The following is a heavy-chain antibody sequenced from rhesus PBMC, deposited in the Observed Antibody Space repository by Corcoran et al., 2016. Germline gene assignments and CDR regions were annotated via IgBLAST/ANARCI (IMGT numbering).Heavy chain of an antibody. CDR2: IYGSSTIT. D-gene: IGHD4-23*01. Sequence: QMQLPESGPGVVTPSATLSLTCAFSCVSPCPHYQLVWIRPAPVKGLGWIGYIYGSSTITNYNPSLKSHGTISKDMSNNQFSLKLSSVTAADTAVYYCARGGSYSNYFDYWGQGVLVTVSS. CDR1: CVSPCPHYQ. J-gene: IGHJ4*01. CDR3: ARGGSYSNYFDY. V-gene: IGHV4S10*01.